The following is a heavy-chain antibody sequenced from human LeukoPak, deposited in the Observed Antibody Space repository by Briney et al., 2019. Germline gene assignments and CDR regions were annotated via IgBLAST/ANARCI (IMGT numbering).Heavy chain of an antibody. D-gene: IGHD1-26*01. Sequence: GGSLSLSCAASGFTFGSFWMHCVRPAPGKGLVWVSRSKSEGSSATYADSVMGRLTISRDNARSTLYLEINSLRAEDTAVYYCAREASGSYHPDRWGKGALVTVSS. CDR2: SKSEGSSA. CDR1: GFTFGSFW. J-gene: IGHJ4*02. V-gene: IGHV3-74*01. CDR3: AREASGSYHPDR.